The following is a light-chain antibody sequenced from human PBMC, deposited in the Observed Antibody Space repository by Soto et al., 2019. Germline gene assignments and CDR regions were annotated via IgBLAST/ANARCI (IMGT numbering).Light chain of an antibody. Sequence: EIVLTQSPATLCLSPGERATLSCGASQSVSSSSLAWYQQKPGLAPRLLVYDASSRATGIPDRFSGSGSGTDFTLTISRLEPEDFAVYYCQRYGGPSWTFGQGTRVEIK. V-gene: IGKV3D-20*01. CDR1: QSVSSSS. CDR3: QRYGGPSWT. CDR2: DAS. J-gene: IGKJ1*01.